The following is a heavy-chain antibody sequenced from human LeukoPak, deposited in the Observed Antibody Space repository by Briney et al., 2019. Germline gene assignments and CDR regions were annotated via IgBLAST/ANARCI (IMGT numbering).Heavy chain of an antibody. CDR1: GGSISSYY. J-gene: IGHJ4*02. Sequence: SETLSLTCTVSGGSISSYYWSWIRQPPGKGLEWIGYIHYSGSTNYNPSLKSRVTISVDTSKNQFSLKLSSVTAADTAVYYCARGPYGDYWDYWGQGTLVTVSS. CDR3: ARGPYGDYWDY. CDR2: IHYSGST. V-gene: IGHV4-59*01. D-gene: IGHD4-17*01.